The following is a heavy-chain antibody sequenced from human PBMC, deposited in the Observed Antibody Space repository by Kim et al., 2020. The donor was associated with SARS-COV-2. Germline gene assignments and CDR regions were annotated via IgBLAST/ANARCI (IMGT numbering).Heavy chain of an antibody. V-gene: IGHV3-11*04. CDR2: ISSSGSTI. CDR3: ARGEVRGGSGGTYTKYYYYGMDV. D-gene: IGHD3-10*01. Sequence: GGSLRLSCAASGFTFSDYYMSWIRQAPGKGLEWVSYISSSGSTIYYADSVKGRFTISRDNAKNSLYLQMNSLRAEDTAVYYCARGEVRGGSGGTYTKYYYYGMDVWGQGTTVTVSS. CDR1: GFTFSDYY. J-gene: IGHJ6*02.